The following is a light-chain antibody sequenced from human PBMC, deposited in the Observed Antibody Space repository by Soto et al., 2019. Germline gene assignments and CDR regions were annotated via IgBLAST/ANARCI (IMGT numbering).Light chain of an antibody. Sequence: EIVLTQSPGTLSLSPGERATLSCRASQSVSSTYIAWYQQNPGQAPRLLIYGASSRATSIPDRFSGSGSGTDFTLTISRLEPEDFAVYFCKQYGRSPPFTFGQGTKVEIK. J-gene: IGKJ2*01. CDR1: QSVSSTY. CDR2: GAS. CDR3: KQYGRSPPFT. V-gene: IGKV3-20*01.